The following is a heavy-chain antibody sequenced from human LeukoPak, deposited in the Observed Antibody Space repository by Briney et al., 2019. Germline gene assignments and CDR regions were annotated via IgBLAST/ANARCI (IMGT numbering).Heavy chain of an antibody. Sequence: QVQLQESGPGLVKPSGTLSLTCAVSGASISSTNWWSWARQPPGKGLEWIGYIYYSGSTNYNPSLKSRVTISVDTSKNQFSLKLSSVTAADTAVYYCAREVDGHFDYWGQGTLVTVSS. CDR1: GASISSTNW. CDR2: IYYSGST. V-gene: IGHV4-4*02. J-gene: IGHJ4*02. CDR3: AREVDGHFDY. D-gene: IGHD5-24*01.